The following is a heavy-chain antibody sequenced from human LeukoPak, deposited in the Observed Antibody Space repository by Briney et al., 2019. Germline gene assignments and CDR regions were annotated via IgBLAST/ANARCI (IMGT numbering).Heavy chain of an antibody. CDR3: ARGAVGGFLEWRYNWFDP. J-gene: IGHJ5*02. CDR2: IYYSGST. D-gene: IGHD3-3*01. V-gene: IGHV4-39*07. CDR1: GGSISSSSYY. Sequence: SETLSLTCTVPGGSISSSSYYWGWIRQPPGKGLEWIGSIYYSGSTYYNPSLKSRVTISVDTSKNQFSLKLSSVTAADTAVYYCARGAVGGFLEWRYNWFDPWGQGTLVTVSS.